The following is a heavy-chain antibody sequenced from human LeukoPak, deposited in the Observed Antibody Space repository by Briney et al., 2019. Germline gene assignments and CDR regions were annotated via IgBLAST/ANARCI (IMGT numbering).Heavy chain of an antibody. D-gene: IGHD3-22*01. CDR3: AKAPRYYYDSSGYYYGFDY. J-gene: IGHJ4*02. V-gene: IGHV3-9*01. Sequence: GGSLRLSCAASGFTFDDYAMHWVRQAPGKGLEWVSGISWNSGSIGYADSVKGRFTISRDNAKNSLYLQMNSLRAEDTALYYCAKAPRYYYDSSGYYYGFDYWGQGTLVTVSS. CDR2: ISWNSGSI. CDR1: GFTFDDYA.